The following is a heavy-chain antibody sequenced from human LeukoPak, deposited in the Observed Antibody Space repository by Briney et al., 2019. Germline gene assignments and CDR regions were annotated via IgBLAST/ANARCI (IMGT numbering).Heavy chain of an antibody. Sequence: SETLSLTCTVSGGSISSYYWSWIRQPPGKGLEWIGYIYYSGSTNYNPSLKSRVTISVDTSKNQFSLKLSSVTAADTAVYYCARGGYSSSSFSRVAHYYYYMDVWGKGTTVTVSS. CDR1: GGSISSYY. CDR2: IYYSGST. J-gene: IGHJ6*03. D-gene: IGHD6-6*01. V-gene: IGHV4-59*01. CDR3: ARGGYSSSSFSRVAHYYYYMDV.